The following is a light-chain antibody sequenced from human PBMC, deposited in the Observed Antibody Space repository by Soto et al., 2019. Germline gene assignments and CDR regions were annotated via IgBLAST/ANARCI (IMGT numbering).Light chain of an antibody. CDR3: AAWDDTLNGLYV. V-gene: IGLV1-44*01. CDR2: SNN. Sequence: QSARTQPPSASGTPGQRVTISCSGSSSNIGSNTVSWYQHLPGTAPKLLIYSNNQRPSGVPDRFSGSKSGTSASLAISGLQSEDEADYCCAAWDDTLNGLYVFGTGTKVTVL. J-gene: IGLJ1*01. CDR1: SSNIGSNT.